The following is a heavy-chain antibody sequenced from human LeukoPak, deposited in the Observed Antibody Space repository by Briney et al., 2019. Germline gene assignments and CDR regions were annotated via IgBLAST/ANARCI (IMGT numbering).Heavy chain of an antibody. CDR2: IKEDGSEK. V-gene: IGHV3-7*01. D-gene: IGHD3-3*01. J-gene: IGHJ4*02. CDR1: GFTFSSYW. Sequence: GGSLRLSCAASGFTFSSYWMSWVRQAPGKGPEWVANIKEDGSEKYYVDSVKGRFTISRDNAKNSLYLQMNSLRAEDTAVYYCARISSATFFRYFDYWGEGTLVTVSS. CDR3: ARISSATFFRYFDY.